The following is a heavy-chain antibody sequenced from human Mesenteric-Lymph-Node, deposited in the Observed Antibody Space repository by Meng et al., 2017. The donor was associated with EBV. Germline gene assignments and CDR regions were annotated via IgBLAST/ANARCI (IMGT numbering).Heavy chain of an antibody. D-gene: IGHD6-13*01. Sequence: EVQLMESGGGLVQPGGSLRLSCPASGFTFSSYSMNWVRQAPGKGLEWVSYISSSSSYIYYADSVKGRFTISRDNAKNSLYLQMNSLRGEDTAVYYCARDEALDGSWLKHFQHWGQGTSVTVSS. CDR3: ARDEALDGSWLKHFQH. CDR2: ISSSSSYI. V-gene: IGHV3-21*02. CDR1: GFTFSSYS. J-gene: IGHJ1*01.